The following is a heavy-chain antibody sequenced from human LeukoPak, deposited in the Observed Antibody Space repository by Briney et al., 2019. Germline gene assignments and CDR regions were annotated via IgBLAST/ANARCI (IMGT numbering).Heavy chain of an antibody. J-gene: IGHJ4*02. CDR3: ARDPLRYCSGGSCQDS. Sequence: PGGSLRLSCAAFGFTFSSYGMHWVRQAPGKGLEWVSVIYSGGSTYYADSVKGRFTISRDNSKNTLYLQMNSLRAEDTAVYYCARDPLRYCSGGSCQDSWGQGTLVTVSS. D-gene: IGHD2-15*01. CDR1: GFTFSSYG. CDR2: IYSGGST. V-gene: IGHV3-53*01.